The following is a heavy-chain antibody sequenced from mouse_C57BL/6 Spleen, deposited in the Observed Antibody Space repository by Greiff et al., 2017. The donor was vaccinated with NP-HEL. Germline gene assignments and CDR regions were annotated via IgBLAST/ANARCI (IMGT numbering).Heavy chain of an antibody. Sequence: QVQLQQSGAELVKPGASVTLSCKASGYTFTSYGMHWVQQRPGQGLEWIGYINPGSGYTKYNQKFKDKATLTADKSSSTAYMKLSSLTYADIEVYDCARWWDGNYVGGFADWGQGTLVTAAA. V-gene: IGHV1-7*01. CDR3: ARWWDGNYVGGFAD. CDR1: GYTFTSYG. J-gene: IGHJ3*01. CDR2: INPGSGYT. D-gene: IGHD2-1*01.